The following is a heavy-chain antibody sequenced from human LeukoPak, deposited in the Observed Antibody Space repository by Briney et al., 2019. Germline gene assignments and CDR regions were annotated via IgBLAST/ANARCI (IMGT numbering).Heavy chain of an antibody. CDR3: ARLSLDHDYYDSSGYYYSYFDY. D-gene: IGHD3-22*01. CDR1: GGSISSYY. V-gene: IGHV4-4*07. Sequence: PSETLSLTCTVSGGSISSYYWSWIRQPAGKGLEWIGRIYTSGSTNYNPSLKSRVTMSVDTSKNQFSLKLSSVTAADTAVYYCARLSLDHDYYDSSGYYYSYFDYWGQGTLVTVSS. CDR2: IYTSGST. J-gene: IGHJ4*02.